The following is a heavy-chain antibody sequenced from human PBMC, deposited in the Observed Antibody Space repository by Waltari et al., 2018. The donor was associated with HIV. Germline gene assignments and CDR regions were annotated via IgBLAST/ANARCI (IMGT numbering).Heavy chain of an antibody. CDR3: TKDPVTAVGNINWFDP. CDR1: GLSFSIYA. V-gene: IGHV3-23*01. D-gene: IGHD6-13*01. Sequence: EVQLLEAGGGLVQPGGSLRISCRASGLSFSIYAMNWVRQAPGKGLEWVSGISGSGDNRYYADSVKGRFTISRDNSKNKVFLQMKSLRPEDTAFYYCTKDPVTAVGNINWFDPWGQGTLVTVSS. J-gene: IGHJ5*02. CDR2: ISGSGDNR.